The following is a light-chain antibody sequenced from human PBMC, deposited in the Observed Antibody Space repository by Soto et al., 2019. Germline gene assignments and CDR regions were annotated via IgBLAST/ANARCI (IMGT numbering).Light chain of an antibody. J-gene: IGLJ3*02. CDR3: SSYTTTTAWV. Sequence: QSALTQPASVSGSPGQSITISCTGSSSDVGAYRYVSWFQQHPSRAPKLIIYEVSNRPSGVSDRFSGSKSGNTASLTISGLKAEDEADYHCSSYTTTTAWVFGGGTKLTVL. V-gene: IGLV2-14*01. CDR1: SSDVGAYRY. CDR2: EVS.